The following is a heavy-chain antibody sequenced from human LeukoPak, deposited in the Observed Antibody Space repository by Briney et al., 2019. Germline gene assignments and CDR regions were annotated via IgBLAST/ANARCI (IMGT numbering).Heavy chain of an antibody. Sequence: SETLSLTCTVSGGSISSFYWSWIRQPPGKGLQWIGYIYYSGITRYNPSLKSRVTISVDTSKNQFSLKLSSVTAADTAVYYCASGGYSGYAFDHCGQGILVIVSS. CDR3: ASGGYSGYAFDH. CDR1: GGSISSFY. D-gene: IGHD5-12*01. CDR2: IYYSGIT. V-gene: IGHV4-59*01. J-gene: IGHJ4*02.